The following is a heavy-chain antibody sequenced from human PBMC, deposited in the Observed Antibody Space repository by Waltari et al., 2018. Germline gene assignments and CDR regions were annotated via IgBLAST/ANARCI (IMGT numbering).Heavy chain of an antibody. D-gene: IGHD2-21*02. V-gene: IGHV3-74*01. CDR1: GFTFSTTW. Sequence: EVQLVESGGGFVLPGGSLRLSCAASGFTFSTTWMPWVRKAPGKALVWVSGIETEVTRTRYAASVTGRFTISRDNAKNTLYLHMNSLGIEDTAVYYCATHLDCYGGDCPLRVWGQGTLVSVSS. J-gene: IGHJ4*02. CDR3: ATHLDCYGGDCPLRV. CDR2: IETEVTRT.